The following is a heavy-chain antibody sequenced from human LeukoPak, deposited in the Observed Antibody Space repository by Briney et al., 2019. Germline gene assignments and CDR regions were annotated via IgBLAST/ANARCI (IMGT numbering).Heavy chain of an antibody. CDR2: VDHSGST. CDR3: ARVFGYYYYLDV. D-gene: IGHD3-10*01. V-gene: IGHV4-34*01. J-gene: IGHJ6*03. Sequence: SETLSLTCEVYGGSLSGYRWTWIRQPPGKGLQWIGEVDHSGSTTYTSSLEGRVTITADNSKNQFSLSLTSVTAADTAVYYCARVFGYYYYLDVWGKGTTVTVSS. CDR1: GGSLSGYR.